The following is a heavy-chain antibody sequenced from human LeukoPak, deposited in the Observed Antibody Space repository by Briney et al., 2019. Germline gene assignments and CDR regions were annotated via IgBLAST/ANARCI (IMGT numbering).Heavy chain of an antibody. V-gene: IGHV4-4*07. CDR1: GGSISSYY. J-gene: IGHJ5*02. Sequence: SETLSLTCTVSGGSISSYYWGWIRQPAGKGLEWIGRIYTSGSTNYNPSLKSRVTMSVDTSENQFSLKLSSVTAADTAVYYCARETLMITFGGVKNNWFDPWGQGTLVTVSS. D-gene: IGHD3-16*01. CDR2: IYTSGST. CDR3: ARETLMITFGGVKNNWFDP.